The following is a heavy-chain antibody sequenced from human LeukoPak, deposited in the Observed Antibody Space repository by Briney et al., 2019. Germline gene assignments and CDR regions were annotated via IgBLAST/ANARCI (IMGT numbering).Heavy chain of an antibody. CDR2: IKSNADGVTN. J-gene: IGHJ3*02. V-gene: IGHV3-15*01. CDR1: GFTFTNAW. Sequence: GGSLRLSCAASGFTFTNAWLSWVRQAPGKGLEGVGCIKSNADGVTNDYAVPAVARLTTSRDHSKETLYLQMNSLRADDAAVYYCARASSKQLAGYLPDGFDIWGQGTMVTVSS. CDR3: ARASSKQLAGYLPDGFDI. D-gene: IGHD3-9*01.